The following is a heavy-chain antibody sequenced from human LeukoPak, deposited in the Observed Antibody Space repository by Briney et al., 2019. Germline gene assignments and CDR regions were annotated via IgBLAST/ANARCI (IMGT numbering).Heavy chain of an antibody. Sequence: GGSLRLSCAASGFTFSSYAMSWVRQAPGKGLEWVSAISGSGGSTHYADSVKGRFTISRDNSKNTLYLQMNSLRAEDTAVYYCAKDLLTRSSSRGSLDWGQGTLVTVSS. CDR2: ISGSGGST. V-gene: IGHV3-23*01. J-gene: IGHJ4*02. CDR1: GFTFSSYA. D-gene: IGHD6-6*01. CDR3: AKDLLTRSSSRGSLD.